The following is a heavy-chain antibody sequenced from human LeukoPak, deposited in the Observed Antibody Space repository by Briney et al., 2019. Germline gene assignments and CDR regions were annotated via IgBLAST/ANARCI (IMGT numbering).Heavy chain of an antibody. D-gene: IGHD3-10*01. CDR1: GYTFTRYY. V-gene: IGHV1-2*02. CDR3: AREELRYYGSGSYLNWFDP. CDR2: INPNSGGT. Sequence: ASVKVSCKASGYTFTRYYMHWVRQAPGQGLEWMGWINPNSGGTNYAQKFQGRVTMTRDTSISTAYMELSRLRSDDTDVYYCAREELRYYGSGSYLNWFDPWGEGTLVTVSS. J-gene: IGHJ5*02.